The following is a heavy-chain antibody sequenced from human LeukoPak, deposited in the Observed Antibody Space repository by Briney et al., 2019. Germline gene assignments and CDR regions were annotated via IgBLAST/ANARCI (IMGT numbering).Heavy chain of an antibody. Sequence: ASVKVSCKASGYTFTSYDTNWVRQATGQGLEWMGWMNPNSGNTGYAQKFQGRVTMTRNTSISTAYMELSSLRSEDTAVYYCARAISGKYYFDYWGQGALVTVSS. D-gene: IGHD2-21*01. V-gene: IGHV1-8*01. CDR1: GYTFTSYD. CDR3: ARAISGKYYFDY. J-gene: IGHJ4*02. CDR2: MNPNSGNT.